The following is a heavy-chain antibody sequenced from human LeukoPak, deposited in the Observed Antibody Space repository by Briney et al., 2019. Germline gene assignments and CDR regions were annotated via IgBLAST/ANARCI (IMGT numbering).Heavy chain of an antibody. Sequence: PGGSLRLSCAASGFRFDDYAMHWVRQAPGKGLEWVSGISWNGDSTYYADSVKGRFTISRDNAKNSLYLQMNSLREEDTALYYSSSATEDYWGQETLVPVSS. CDR2: ISWNGDST. V-gene: IGHV3-9*01. D-gene: IGHD2-15*01. CDR1: GFRFDDYA. CDR3: SSATEDY. J-gene: IGHJ4*02.